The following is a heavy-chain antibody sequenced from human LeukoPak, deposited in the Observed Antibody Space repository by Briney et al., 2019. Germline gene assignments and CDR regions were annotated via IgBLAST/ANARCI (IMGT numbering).Heavy chain of an antibody. D-gene: IGHD3-3*01. J-gene: IGHJ4*02. CDR2: IYHSGST. V-gene: IGHV4-59*12. Sequence: SETLSLTCTVSGGSISSYYWSWIRQPPGKGLEWIGYIYHSGSTYYNPSLKSRVTISVDRSKNQFSLKLSSVTAADTAVYYCARALRFLESNYFDYWGQGTLVTVSS. CDR3: ARALRFLESNYFDY. CDR1: GGSISSYY.